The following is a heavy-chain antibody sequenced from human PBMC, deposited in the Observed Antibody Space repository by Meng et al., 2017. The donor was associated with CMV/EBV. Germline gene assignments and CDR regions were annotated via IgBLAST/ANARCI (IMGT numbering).Heavy chain of an antibody. V-gene: IGHV3-15*01. CDR1: GFTFSNAW. Sequence: GESLKISCAASGFTFSNAWMSWVRQAPGKGLEWVGRIKSKTDGGTTDYAAPVKGRFTISRDDSKNTLYLQMNSLKTEDTAVYYCTTDPDTVTKVPPPDYWGQGTLVTVSS. D-gene: IGHD4-17*01. J-gene: IGHJ4*02. CDR2: IKSKTDGGTT. CDR3: TTDPDTVTKVPPPDY.